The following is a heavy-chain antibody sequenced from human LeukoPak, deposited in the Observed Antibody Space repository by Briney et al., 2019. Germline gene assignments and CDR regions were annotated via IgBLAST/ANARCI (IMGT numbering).Heavy chain of an antibody. V-gene: IGHV1-69*13. Sequence: SVTVSCTASGGTFSSYAISWVRQAPGQGLEWMGGIIPIFGTANYAQKFQGRVTITADESTSTAYMELSSLRSEDTAVYYCASQGIAAANWFDPWGQGTLVTVSS. D-gene: IGHD6-13*01. CDR3: ASQGIAAANWFDP. CDR2: IIPIFGTA. CDR1: GGTFSSYA. J-gene: IGHJ5*02.